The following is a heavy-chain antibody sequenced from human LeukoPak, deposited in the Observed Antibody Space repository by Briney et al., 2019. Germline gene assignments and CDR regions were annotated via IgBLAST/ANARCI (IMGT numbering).Heavy chain of an antibody. CDR2: MNPNNGNT. Sequence: ASVTVSCKASGYTFTSYDITWVRQASGQGLEWMGWMNPNNGNTGYAQRFQGRVTLTRDTSISTAYMELSSLRSEDTAVYYCARGFLGYDSSDYAFSYYWGQGTLVTVSS. CDR1: GYTFTSYD. J-gene: IGHJ4*02. CDR3: ARGFLGYDSSDYAFSYY. V-gene: IGHV1-8*01. D-gene: IGHD3-22*01.